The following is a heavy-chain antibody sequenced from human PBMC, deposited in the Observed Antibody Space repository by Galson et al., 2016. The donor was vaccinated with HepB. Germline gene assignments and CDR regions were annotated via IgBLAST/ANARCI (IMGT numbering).Heavy chain of an antibody. CDR2: INLDGSTT. CDR1: GFTFTTYW. CDR3: ARGLRWSGFFKIYFYYGMDV. Sequence: SLRLSCAASGFTFTTYWMHWVRQAPGKGLVWVSRINLDGSTTTYADSVKGRFTISRDSAKNTLYLQMNRLKPDDTAVYFCARGLRWSGFFKIYFYYGMDVWGQGTTVTVSS. D-gene: IGHD3-3*01. J-gene: IGHJ6*02. V-gene: IGHV3-74*01.